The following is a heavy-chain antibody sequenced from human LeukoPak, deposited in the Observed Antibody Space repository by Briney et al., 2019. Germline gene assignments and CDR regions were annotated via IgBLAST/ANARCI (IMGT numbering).Heavy chain of an antibody. J-gene: IGHJ4*02. CDR1: GYTFTNFG. Sequence: ASVTVSFKTSGYTFTNFGISWVQQPQAPGPEWMGWISGHNGNTKYAKNLQDRVKMTIDTSTTTAYMERRSLTSDDTGVYYCARAGVNIGGIIVNSLDSWGQGTLVTVSS. D-gene: IGHD3-16*02. CDR3: ARAGVNIGGIIVNSLDS. CDR2: ISGHNGNT. V-gene: IGHV1-18*01.